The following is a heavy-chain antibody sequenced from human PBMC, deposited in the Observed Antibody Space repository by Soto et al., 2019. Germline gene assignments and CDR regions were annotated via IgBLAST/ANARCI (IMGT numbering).Heavy chain of an antibody. J-gene: IGHJ4*02. CDR3: AFNQTRGDY. CDR1: GFTVSSNY. CDR2: IYSGGST. Sequence: EVQLVESGGGLIQPGGSLRLSCAASGFTVSSNYMSWVRQAPGKGLEWVSVIYSGGSTYYADSVKGRFTISRDKSKNTLYLQMNSRSAEDTCVSYCAFNQTRGDYWGRGTMGTVSS. D-gene: IGHD2-2*01. V-gene: IGHV3-53*01.